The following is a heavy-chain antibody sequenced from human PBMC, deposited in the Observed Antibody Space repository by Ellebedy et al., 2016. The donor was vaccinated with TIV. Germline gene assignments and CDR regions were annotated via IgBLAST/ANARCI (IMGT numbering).Heavy chain of an antibody. D-gene: IGHD6-19*01. V-gene: IGHV3-53*01. CDR1: GFTVSSNY. CDR3: AGGISVAGTSLGF. Sequence: GGSLRLSCAASGFTVSSNYMSWVRQAPGRGLEWVSTLYSSGGTYYAGSVKGRFTISRDNSKNTRYLQMNSLRAEDTAVYYCAGGISVAGTSLGFWGQGTLVTVSS. CDR2: LYSSGGT. J-gene: IGHJ4*02.